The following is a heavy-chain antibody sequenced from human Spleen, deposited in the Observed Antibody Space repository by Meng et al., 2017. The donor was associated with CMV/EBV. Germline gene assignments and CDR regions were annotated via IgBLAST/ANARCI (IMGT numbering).Heavy chain of an antibody. CDR2: ITWDGDGT. V-gene: IGHV3-43*01. J-gene: IGHJ4*02. D-gene: IGHD2-15*01. Sequence: GGSLRLSCAASGFHFSTYWMSWVRQVPGRGLEWVSLITWDGDGTIYADSVKGRFTISRDNSKKSLYLQLNSLRTDDTAIYYCAKDSGRSGCLDHWGQGTLVTVSS. CDR1: GFHFSTYW. CDR3: AKDSGRSGCLDH.